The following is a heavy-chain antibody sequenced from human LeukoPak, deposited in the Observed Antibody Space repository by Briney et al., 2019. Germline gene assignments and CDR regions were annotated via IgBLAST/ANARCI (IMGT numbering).Heavy chain of an antibody. J-gene: IGHJ5*02. CDR2: INHSGST. D-gene: IGHD3-22*01. CDR1: GGSFSGYY. CDR3: ARRHYYDSSAVPWWFDP. V-gene: IGHV4-34*01. Sequence: SETLSLTCAVYGGSFSGYYWSWVRQPPGKGLEWIGEINHSGSTNYNPSLKSRVTISVDTSKNQFSLKLSSVTAADTAVYYCARRHYYDSSAVPWWFDPWGQGTLVTVSS.